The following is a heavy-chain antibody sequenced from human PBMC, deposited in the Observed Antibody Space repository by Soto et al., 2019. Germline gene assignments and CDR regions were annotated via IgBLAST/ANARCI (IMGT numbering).Heavy chain of an antibody. J-gene: IGHJ4*02. CDR3: AREGDYGDSGSDY. V-gene: IGHV4-31*02. CDR2: IYYSGIT. Sequence: WTWIRQHPGKGLEWIGYIYYSGITYYNPSLKSRVTISVDTSKNQFSLKLSSLTAADTAVYYCAREGDYGDSGSDYWGQGTLVTVSS. D-gene: IGHD4-17*01.